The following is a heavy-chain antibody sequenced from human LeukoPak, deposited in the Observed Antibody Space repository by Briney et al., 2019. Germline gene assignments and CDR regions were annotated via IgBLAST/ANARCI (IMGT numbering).Heavy chain of an antibody. Sequence: ASVKVSCKASGYTFTSYYMHWVRQAPGQGLEWMGGIIPIFGTANYAQKFQGRVTITTDESTSTAYMELSSLRSEDTAVYYCARGGRYYDTRGYHREYQFDYWGQGTLITVSS. CDR3: ARGGRYYDTRGYHREYQFDY. V-gene: IGHV1-69*05. CDR2: IIPIFGTA. J-gene: IGHJ4*02. D-gene: IGHD3-22*01. CDR1: GYTFTSYY.